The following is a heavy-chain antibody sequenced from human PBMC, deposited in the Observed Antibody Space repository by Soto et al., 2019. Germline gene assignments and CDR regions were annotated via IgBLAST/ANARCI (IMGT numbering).Heavy chain of an antibody. J-gene: IGHJ5*02. CDR1: GGSISSYY. CDR2: IYYSGST. Sequence: SETLSLTCTVSGGSISSYYWSWIRQPPGKGLEWIGYIYYSGSTNYNPSLKSRVTISVDTSKNQFSLKLSSVTAADTAVYYCARRYGDYGGWFDPWGQGTLVTVSS. CDR3: ARRYGDYGGWFDP. D-gene: IGHD4-17*01. V-gene: IGHV4-59*08.